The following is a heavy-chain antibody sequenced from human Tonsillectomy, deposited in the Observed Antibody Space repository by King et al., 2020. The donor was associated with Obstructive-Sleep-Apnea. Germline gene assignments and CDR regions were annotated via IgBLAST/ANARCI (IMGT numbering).Heavy chain of an antibody. Sequence: VPLQESGPGLVKPSETLSLTCTVSGGSISSYYWSWIRQPPGKGLEWIGYIYYSGSTNYNPSLKSRVTMSIDTSKNQFSLKLSSVTAADTAVYYCARLYGGNSLGRGKADYWGQGTLVTVSS. CDR2: IYYSGST. CDR1: GGSISSYY. CDR3: ARLYGGNSLGRGKADY. J-gene: IGHJ4*02. D-gene: IGHD4-23*01. V-gene: IGHV4-59*08.